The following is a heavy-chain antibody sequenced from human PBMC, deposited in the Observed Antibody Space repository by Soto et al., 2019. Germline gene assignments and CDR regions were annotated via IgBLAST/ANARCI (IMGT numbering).Heavy chain of an antibody. V-gene: IGHV3-48*04. CDR2: ISSSGSTI. CDR3: ARDLVRGSCYVNWCGLDP. Sequence: EVQLVESGGGLVQPGGSLRLSCAASGFTFSSYSMNWVRQAPGKGLEWVSYISSSGSTIYYADSVKGRFTISRDNAKNSLYLQMNSLRAEDTAVYYCARDLVRGSCYVNWCGLDPWGQGTLVTVSS. D-gene: IGHD2-15*01. J-gene: IGHJ5*02. CDR1: GFTFSSYS.